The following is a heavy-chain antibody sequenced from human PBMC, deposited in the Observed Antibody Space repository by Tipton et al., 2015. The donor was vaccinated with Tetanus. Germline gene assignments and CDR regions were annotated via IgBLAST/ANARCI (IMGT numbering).Heavy chain of an antibody. CDR2: ISYDGSNK. J-gene: IGHJ6*02. CDR3: AKDSFGSYDIMAGSGMDV. D-gene: IGHD3-9*01. Sequence: SLRLSCAASGFSFSIHGMHWVRQAPGKGLEWVAFISYDGSNKYYADSVKGRFTISRDNSKNTLYLQMNSPRAEDTAVYYCAKDSFGSYDIMAGSGMDVWGQGTTVTVSS. CDR1: GFSFSIHG. V-gene: IGHV3-30*18.